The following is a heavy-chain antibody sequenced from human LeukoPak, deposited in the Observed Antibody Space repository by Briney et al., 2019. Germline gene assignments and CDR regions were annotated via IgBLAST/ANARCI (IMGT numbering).Heavy chain of an antibody. D-gene: IGHD5-18*01. J-gene: IGHJ4*02. CDR2: ISSSSSYI. CDR3: ARDRIQLWSGFDY. V-gene: IGHV3-21*01. CDR1: GFTFSSYS. Sequence: GGSLRLSCAASGFTFSSYSMNRVRQAPGKGLEWVSSISSSSSYIYYADSVKGRFTISRDNAKNSLYLQMNSLRAEDTAVYYCARDRIQLWSGFDYWGQGTLVTVSS.